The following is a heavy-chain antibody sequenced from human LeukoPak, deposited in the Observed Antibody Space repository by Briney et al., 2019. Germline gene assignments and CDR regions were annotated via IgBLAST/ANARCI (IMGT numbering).Heavy chain of an antibody. CDR2: IYYSGST. J-gene: IGHJ4*02. Sequence: PSETLSLTCTVSGGSISSGDYYWSWIRQPPGKCLEWIGYIYYSGSTYCNPSLKSRVTISVDTSKNQFSLKLSSVTAADTAVYYCARGGCSGGSCYSDYWGQGTLVTVSS. D-gene: IGHD2-15*01. CDR1: GGSISSGDYY. V-gene: IGHV4-30-4*01. CDR3: ARGGCSGGSCYSDY.